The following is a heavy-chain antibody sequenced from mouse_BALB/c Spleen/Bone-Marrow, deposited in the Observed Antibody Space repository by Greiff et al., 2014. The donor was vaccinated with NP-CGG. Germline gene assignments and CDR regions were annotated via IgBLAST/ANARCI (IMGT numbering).Heavy chain of an antibody. J-gene: IGHJ2*01. CDR2: IDPANGNT. CDR3: ARYRYGNFDY. CDR1: GFNIKDTY. Sequence: EVQLVESGAELVKPGASVKLSCTASGFNIKDTYIHWVKQRPEQGLEWIGRIDPANGNTKYDPKFQGKATITADTSSNTAYLQLSSLTSEDTAVYYCARYRYGNFDYWGQGTTLTVSS. D-gene: IGHD2-1*01. V-gene: IGHV14-3*02.